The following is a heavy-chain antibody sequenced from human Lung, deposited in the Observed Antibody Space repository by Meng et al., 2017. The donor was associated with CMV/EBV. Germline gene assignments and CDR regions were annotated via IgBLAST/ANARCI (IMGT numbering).Heavy chain of an antibody. CDR2: IYYSGGT. CDR3: ARSVGCSSTYCYTYTSSWYPDY. CDR1: GGSINSVGYY. J-gene: IGHJ4*02. D-gene: IGHD6-13*01. V-gene: IGHV4-31*03. Sequence: SETLSLTCTVSGGSINSVGYYWTWIRQRPGKGLEWIGYIYYSGGTNYNPSLQSRVTISVDTSKNQFSLKLSSVTAADTAMYYCARSVGCSSTYCYTYTSSWYPDYWGQGXLVTVSS.